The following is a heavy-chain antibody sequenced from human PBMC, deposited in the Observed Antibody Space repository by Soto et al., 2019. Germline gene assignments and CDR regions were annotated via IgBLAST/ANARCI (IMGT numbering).Heavy chain of an antibody. CDR3: ARDYGGNSFDS. V-gene: IGHV3-74*01. Sequence: EVQLVESGGGLVQPGGSLRLSCAASGFTFSRYWMHWVRQAPGMGLVWVSRINSDGSSTSYADSVKGRFTISRDNAKNTLYLQMNTLRAEDTAVYYCARDYGGNSFDSWGQGTLVTVSS. D-gene: IGHD2-15*01. J-gene: IGHJ4*02. CDR2: INSDGSST. CDR1: GFTFSRYW.